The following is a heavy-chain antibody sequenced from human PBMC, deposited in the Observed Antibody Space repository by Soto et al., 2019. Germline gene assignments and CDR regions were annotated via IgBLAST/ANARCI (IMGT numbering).Heavy chain of an antibody. J-gene: IGHJ5*02. Sequence: SETLSLTCTVSGYSISGYYWSWVRQPPGKGLQWIGCIYYSGSTNYNPSLKSRVTISVDTSKNQFSLKLSSVTAADTAVYYCARTYTYYYDSSLLGCFDPWGQGTLVTVSS. D-gene: IGHD3-22*01. CDR3: ARTYTYYYDSSLLGCFDP. CDR2: IYYSGST. CDR1: GYSISGYY. V-gene: IGHV4-59*01.